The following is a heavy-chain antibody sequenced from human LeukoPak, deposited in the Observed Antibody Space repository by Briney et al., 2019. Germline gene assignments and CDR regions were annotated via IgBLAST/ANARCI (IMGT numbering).Heavy chain of an antibody. J-gene: IGHJ4*02. Sequence: LTGGSLRLSCAASGFTFSSYEMNWVRQAPGKGLEGVSYISSSGTNLYYADSVKGRFTISRDNAKNSLYLQMNSLRAEDTAVYYCARASTTKDHYYFDYWGQGTLVTVSS. V-gene: IGHV3-48*03. CDR3: ARASTTKDHYYFDY. CDR2: ISSSGTNL. D-gene: IGHD1-14*01. CDR1: GFTFSSYE.